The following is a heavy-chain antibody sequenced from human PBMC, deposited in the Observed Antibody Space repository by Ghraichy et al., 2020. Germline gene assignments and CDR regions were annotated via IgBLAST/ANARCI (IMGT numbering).Heavy chain of an antibody. CDR2: ISSSSSTI. V-gene: IGHV3-48*01. J-gene: IGHJ6*02. CDR1: GFTFSSYS. D-gene: IGHD2-2*02. Sequence: WGSLRLSCAASGFTFSSYSMNWVRQAPGKGLEWVSYISSSSSTIYYADSVKGRFTISRDNAKNSLYLQMNSLRAEDTAVYYCARGKARCSSTSCYTSGMDVWGQGTTVTVSS. CDR3: ARGKARCSSTSCYTSGMDV.